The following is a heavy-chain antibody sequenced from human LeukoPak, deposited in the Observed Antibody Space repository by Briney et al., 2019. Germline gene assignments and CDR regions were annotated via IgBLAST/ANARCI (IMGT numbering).Heavy chain of an antibody. Sequence: PGGSLRLSCAASGFTFSGSALHWVRQASGKGLEWIGRIRSKTNNYATTYAASVTGRFTISRDDAENTAYLQMNSLKTEDTAVYYCARPSGDYWNYGGNFDSWGQGTLVTVSS. D-gene: IGHD1-7*01. CDR2: IRSKTNNYAT. CDR3: ARPSGDYWNYGGNFDS. CDR1: GFTFSGSA. V-gene: IGHV3-73*01. J-gene: IGHJ4*02.